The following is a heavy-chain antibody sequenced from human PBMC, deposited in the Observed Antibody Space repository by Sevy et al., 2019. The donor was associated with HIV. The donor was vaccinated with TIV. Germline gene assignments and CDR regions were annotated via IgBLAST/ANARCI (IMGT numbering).Heavy chain of an antibody. CDR2: IRYDGSNK. Sequence: GGSLRLSCAASGFTFSSYGMHWVRQAPGKGLERVAFIRYDGSNKYYADSVKGRFTISRDNSKNTLYLQMNSLRAEDTAVYYCAKDLSLNDYGGIAGIDYWCQGTLVTVSS. CDR3: AKDLSLNDYGGIAGIDY. CDR1: GFTFSSYG. D-gene: IGHD4-17*01. J-gene: IGHJ4*02. V-gene: IGHV3-30*02.